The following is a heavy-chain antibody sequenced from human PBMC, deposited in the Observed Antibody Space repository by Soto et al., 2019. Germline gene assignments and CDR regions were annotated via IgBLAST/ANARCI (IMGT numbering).Heavy chain of an antibody. J-gene: IGHJ6*02. CDR1: GFTFPNHA. D-gene: IGHD3-3*01. Sequence: EGQLLESGGGLVQPGGSLRLSCAASGFTFPNHAMSWVRQAPGRGLEWVSVISGSGSGTHYADSVKGRFTISRDNSNNALYLLMNSLRAEDTAIYYCARDSRDFLGVVVSVWHYYNGMDVWGQGTTVTVS. CDR3: ARDSRDFLGVVVSVWHYYNGMDV. CDR2: ISGSGSGT. V-gene: IGHV3-23*01.